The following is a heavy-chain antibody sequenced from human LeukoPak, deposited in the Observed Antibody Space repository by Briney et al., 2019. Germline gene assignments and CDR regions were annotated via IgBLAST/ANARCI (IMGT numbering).Heavy chain of an antibody. CDR1: GYTLTELS. Sequence: ASVKVSCKVSGYTLTELSMHWVRQAPGKGLEWMGGFDPEDGETIYAQKFQGRVTMTEDTSTDTAYMELSSLRSEDTAVYYCARVAVPAAALPDAFDIWGQGTMVTVSS. CDR3: ARVAVPAAALPDAFDI. J-gene: IGHJ3*02. CDR2: FDPEDGET. V-gene: IGHV1-24*01. D-gene: IGHD2-2*01.